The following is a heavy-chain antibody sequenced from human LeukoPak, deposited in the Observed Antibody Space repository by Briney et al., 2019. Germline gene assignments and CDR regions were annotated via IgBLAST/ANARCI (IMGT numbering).Heavy chain of an antibody. CDR3: AKAYTATALLRF. J-gene: IGHJ4*02. V-gene: IGHV3-21*04. CDR2: ISSSSSYI. Sequence: GGSLRLSCAASGFTFSSYSMNWVRQAPGKGLEWVSSISSSSSYIYYADSVKGRFTISRDNSKNTLYLQMNSLRAEDTAVYYCAKAYTATALLRFWGQGTLVTVSS. CDR1: GFTFSSYS. D-gene: IGHD4-17*01.